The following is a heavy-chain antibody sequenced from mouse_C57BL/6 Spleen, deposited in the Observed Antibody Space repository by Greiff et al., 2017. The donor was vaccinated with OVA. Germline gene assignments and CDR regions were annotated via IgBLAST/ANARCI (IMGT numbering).Heavy chain of an antibody. D-gene: IGHD2-3*01. Sequence: VQLKQPGTELVKPGASVKLSCKASGYTFTSYWMHWVKQRPGQGLEWIGNINPSNGGTNYNEKFKSKATLTVDKSSSTAYMQLSSLTSEDSAVYYCARGIYDGYPQLTGDYWGQGTTLTVSS. CDR2: INPSNGGT. CDR3: ARGIYDGYPQLTGDY. CDR1: GYTFTSYW. J-gene: IGHJ2*01. V-gene: IGHV1-53*01.